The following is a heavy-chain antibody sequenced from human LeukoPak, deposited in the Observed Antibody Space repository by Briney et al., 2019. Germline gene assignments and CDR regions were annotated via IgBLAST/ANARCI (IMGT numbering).Heavy chain of an antibody. D-gene: IGHD3-22*01. V-gene: IGHV4-34*01. J-gene: IGHJ4*02. CDR2: ISYSGST. CDR1: GGSFSGYY. CDR3: ARWKWDDSSGYYYSKYYFDY. Sequence: SETLSLTCAVYGGSFSGYYWGWIRQPPGKGLEWVGTISYSGSTYYNPSLKSRVTISVDTSKNQFSLRLSSVTAADTAVYYCARWKWDDSSGYYYSKYYFDYWGQGTLVTVSS.